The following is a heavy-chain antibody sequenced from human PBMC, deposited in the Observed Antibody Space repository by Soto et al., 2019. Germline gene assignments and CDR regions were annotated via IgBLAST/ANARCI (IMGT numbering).Heavy chain of an antibody. CDR3: AKDARDTGGNSGIDY. CDR2: IIGSGAIT. D-gene: IGHD2-21*02. CDR1: EFTFNSYA. Sequence: SLRLSCVASEFTFNSYAMSWVLQSPVMGLEWVSSIIGSGAITYYADSVKGRFTISRDNSKSTLYLQMNSLRVEDTALYYCAKDARDTGGNSGIDYWGQGTLVTVSS. V-gene: IGHV3-23*01. J-gene: IGHJ4*02.